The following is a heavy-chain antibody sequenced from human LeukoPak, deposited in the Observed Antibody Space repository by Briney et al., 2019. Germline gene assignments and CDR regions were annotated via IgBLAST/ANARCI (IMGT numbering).Heavy chain of an antibody. CDR1: GGSISSGDYY. V-gene: IGHV4-30-4*01. CDR2: IYNNGRT. Sequence: PSETLSLTCTVSGGSISSGDYYWSRIRQPPGKGLVCIGYIYNNGRTYYNPSLKSRVTISVDTSKNLFSLKVSSVTTADAAVYYCARGRSSSWSSFDYWGQGTLVTVSS. D-gene: IGHD6-13*01. CDR3: ARGRSSSWSSFDY. J-gene: IGHJ4*02.